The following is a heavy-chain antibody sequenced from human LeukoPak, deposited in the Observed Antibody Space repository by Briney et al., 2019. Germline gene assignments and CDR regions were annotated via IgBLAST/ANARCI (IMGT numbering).Heavy chain of an antibody. CDR2: IIPIFGTA. V-gene: IGHV1-69*13. CDR1: GGTFSSYA. CDR3: ARRSAVPAAMRGIYYYSMDV. Sequence: GASVKVPCKASGGTFSSYAISWVRQAPGQGLEWMGGIIPIFGTANYAQKFQGRVTITADESTSTAYMELSSLRSEDTAVYYCARRSAVPAAMRGIYYYSMDVWGKGTTVTVSS. D-gene: IGHD2-2*01. J-gene: IGHJ6*04.